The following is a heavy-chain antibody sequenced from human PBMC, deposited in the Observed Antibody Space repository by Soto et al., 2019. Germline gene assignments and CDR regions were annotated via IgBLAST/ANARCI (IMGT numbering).Heavy chain of an antibody. CDR1: GGSFTSGPFY. V-gene: IGHV4-31*03. Sequence: QVQLQESGPGLVKPSQTLSLTCTVSGGSFTSGPFYWSWIPQHPGKGLEWIGYIYYTGSTYSNPSLESRITMSVDTSKNQFSLKLRSVTAADTAVYYCARLFGDYVGWFDPWGQGTLVTVSS. CDR3: ARLFGDYVGWFDP. CDR2: IYYTGST. J-gene: IGHJ5*02. D-gene: IGHD4-17*01.